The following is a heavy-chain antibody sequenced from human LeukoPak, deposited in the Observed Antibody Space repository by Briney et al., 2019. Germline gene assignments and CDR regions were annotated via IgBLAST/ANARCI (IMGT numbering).Heavy chain of an antibody. CDR2: IKSKTDGGTT. D-gene: IGHD3/OR15-3a*01. CDR1: GFTFSNAW. V-gene: IGHV3-15*01. CDR3: TTDVFRTGYFFDY. Sequence: GGSLRLSCAASGFTFSNAWMSWVRQAPGKGLEWVGRIKSKTDGGTTDYAAPVKGRFTISRDDSKNTLYLQMNSLKTEDTAVYYCTTDVFRTGYFFDYWGQGTLVTVSS. J-gene: IGHJ4*02.